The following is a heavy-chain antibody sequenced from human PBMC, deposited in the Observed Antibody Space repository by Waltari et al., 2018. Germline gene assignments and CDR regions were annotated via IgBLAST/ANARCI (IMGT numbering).Heavy chain of an antibody. CDR3: ASVKYSSGTYYFDY. J-gene: IGHJ4*02. V-gene: IGHV4-59*11. D-gene: IGHD6-19*01. CDR2: IYYGGST. CDR1: GGSISSHY. Sequence: QVQLQESGPGLVKPSETLSLTCTVSGGSISSHYWSWIRQPPGKGLEWIGYIYYGGSTNYNPSLKSRVTISVDTSKNQFSLKLSSVTAADTAVYYCASVKYSSGTYYFDYWGQGTLVTVSS.